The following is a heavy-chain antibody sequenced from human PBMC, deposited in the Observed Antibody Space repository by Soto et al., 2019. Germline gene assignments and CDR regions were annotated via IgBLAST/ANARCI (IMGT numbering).Heavy chain of an antibody. D-gene: IGHD3-10*01. CDR1: GGSISSGSYY. CDR3: ARHTSMVRGVIPTVLDY. J-gene: IGHJ4*02. CDR2: IYYSGST. Sequence: PSETLSLTCTVSGGSISSGSYYWGWIRQPPGKGLEWIGSIYYSGSTYYNPSLKSRVTISVDTSKDQFSLKLSSVTAADTAVYYCARHTSMVRGVIPTVLDYWGQGTLVTVSS. V-gene: IGHV4-39*01.